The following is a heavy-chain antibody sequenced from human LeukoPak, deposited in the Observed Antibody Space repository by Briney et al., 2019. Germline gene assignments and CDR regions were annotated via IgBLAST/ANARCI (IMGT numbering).Heavy chain of an antibody. Sequence: SETLSLTCAVSGDSISSSNYYWGWIRQPPGKGLECIGSIYYSGSSYYNPSLKSRVTISVDTSKNQFSLRLKSVAAADTAVYYCATPRKYDLWTGFSTYFDYWGQGILVTVSS. D-gene: IGHD3/OR15-3a*01. J-gene: IGHJ4*02. CDR1: GDSISSSNYY. V-gene: IGHV4-39*01. CDR3: ATPRKYDLWTGFSTYFDY. CDR2: IYYSGSS.